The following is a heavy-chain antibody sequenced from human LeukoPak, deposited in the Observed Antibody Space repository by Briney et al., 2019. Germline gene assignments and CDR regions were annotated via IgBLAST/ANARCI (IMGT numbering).Heavy chain of an antibody. CDR3: ARWGGMYYDILTGYYMDY. CDR2: INPNSGGT. CDR1: GYTFTGYY. J-gene: IGHJ4*02. D-gene: IGHD3-9*01. Sequence: ASVTDSCKASGYTFTGYYMHWVRQAPGQGLEWMGWINPNSGGTNYAQKFQGRVTMTKDTSISTAYMELSRMRSDDKAVHYCARWGGMYYDILTGYYMDYWGQGTLVTVSS. V-gene: IGHV1-2*02.